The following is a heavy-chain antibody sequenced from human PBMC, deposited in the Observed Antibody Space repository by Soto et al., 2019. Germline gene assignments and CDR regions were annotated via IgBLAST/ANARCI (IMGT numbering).Heavy chain of an antibody. Sequence: PGGSLTLACAASGVNFSNHWMDWVRQRPAEGLVWVSRITSDGKSKAYAESVKGRFAISRDNAKNTLYLQMNGLTAEDTAVYYCARESGDWPLNWFDPWGQGTLVTVSS. V-gene: IGHV3-74*01. D-gene: IGHD2-21*02. CDR3: ARESGDWPLNWFDP. CDR1: GVNFSNHW. J-gene: IGHJ5*02. CDR2: ITSDGKSK.